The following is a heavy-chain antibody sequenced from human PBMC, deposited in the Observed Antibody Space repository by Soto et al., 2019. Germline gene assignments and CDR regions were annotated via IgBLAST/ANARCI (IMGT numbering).Heavy chain of an antibody. Sequence: GGSLRLSCAASGFTVSSNYMSWVRQAPGKGLEWVSVIYSGGSTYYADSVKGRFTISRHNSKNTLYLQMNSLRAEDTAVYYCARTRYSSSSLALWWFDPWGQGTLVTVSS. D-gene: IGHD6-6*01. CDR3: ARTRYSSSSLALWWFDP. CDR2: IYSGGST. CDR1: GFTVSSNY. J-gene: IGHJ5*02. V-gene: IGHV3-53*04.